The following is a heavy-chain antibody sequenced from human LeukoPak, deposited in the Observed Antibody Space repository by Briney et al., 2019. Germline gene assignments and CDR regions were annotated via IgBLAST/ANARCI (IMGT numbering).Heavy chain of an antibody. Sequence: GGSLRLSCAASGFTFSSYAMNWVRQAPGKGLEWVSTISGDGGDTHYADSVRGRFTISRANSKNPLFMQMNSLRAEDTAVYYCGNSGSRDWDYFEYWGQGTLVTASS. CDR1: GFTFSSYA. D-gene: IGHD6-19*01. CDR2: ISGDGGDT. V-gene: IGHV3-23*01. J-gene: IGHJ4*02. CDR3: GNSGSRDWDYFEY.